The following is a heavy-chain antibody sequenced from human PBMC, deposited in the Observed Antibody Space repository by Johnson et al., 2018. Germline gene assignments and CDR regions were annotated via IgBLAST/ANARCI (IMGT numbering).Heavy chain of an antibody. CDR2: IKQDGSEK. Sequence: VQLVQSGGGLVQPGGSLGLSCAASGFTFSSYWMSGVRQAPGKGLEWVANIKQDGSEKYYVDSVQGRFTISRENAKNSLNLQMNSLKAEDTGVDYCGRGGGPPWGSSSNFYYYGMDVWGQGTTVTVSS. V-gene: IGHV3-7*01. J-gene: IGHJ6*02. CDR1: GFTFSSYW. CDR3: GRGGGPPWGSSSNFYYYGMDV. D-gene: IGHD6-13*01.